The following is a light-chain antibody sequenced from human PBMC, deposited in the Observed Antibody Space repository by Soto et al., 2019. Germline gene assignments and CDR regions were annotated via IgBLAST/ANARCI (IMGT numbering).Light chain of an antibody. J-gene: IGKJ3*01. V-gene: IGKV1-9*01. CDR1: QDVSRF. Sequence: DIQLTQSPSFLSASVGDRVTISCRASQDVSRFLAWYQQKPGKAPNLLIYAASTLQSGVPSRFIGSGSGTEFTLTISSLQPEDFATYYCQQLNSYVFTFGPGTKVDIK. CDR2: AAS. CDR3: QQLNSYVFT.